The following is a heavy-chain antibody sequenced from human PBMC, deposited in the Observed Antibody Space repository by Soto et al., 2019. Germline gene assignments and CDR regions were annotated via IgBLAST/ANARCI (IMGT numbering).Heavy chain of an antibody. CDR3: ARDYSSSRDYYYYYGMDV. Sequence: TSETLSLTCTVSGGSISSGDYYWSWIRQPPGKGLEWIGYIYYSGSTYYNPSLKSRVTISVDTSKNQFSLKLSSMTAADTAVYYCARDYSSSRDYYYYYGMDVWGQGTTVTVSS. J-gene: IGHJ6*02. CDR2: IYYSGST. V-gene: IGHV4-30-4*01. CDR1: GGSISSGDYY. D-gene: IGHD6-13*01.